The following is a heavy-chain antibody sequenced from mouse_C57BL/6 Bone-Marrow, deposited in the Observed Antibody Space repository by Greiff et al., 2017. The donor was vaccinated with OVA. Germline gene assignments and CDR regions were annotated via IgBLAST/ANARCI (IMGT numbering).Heavy chain of an antibody. V-gene: IGHV2-9-1*01. J-gene: IGHJ4*01. D-gene: IGHD2-10*01. Sequence: QVQLQQSGPGLVAPSQSLSITCTVSGFSLTSYAISWVRQPPGKGLEWLGVIWTGGGTNYTSALKSRLSISKDNSKSPVFLKMNSLQTVDTARYYCARKRAYYGPYYAMDYWGQGTSVTVSS. CDR3: ARKRAYYGPYYAMDY. CDR1: GFSLTSYA. CDR2: IWTGGGT.